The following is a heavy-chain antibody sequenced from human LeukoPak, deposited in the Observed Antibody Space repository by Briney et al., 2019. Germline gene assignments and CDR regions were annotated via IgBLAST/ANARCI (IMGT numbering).Heavy chain of an antibody. J-gene: IGHJ4*02. Sequence: PGESLKISCKASGYSFPSYWIAWVRQMPGQGLEWMGVIYPSDSDTKYSPSFQGQVTISADKSINTAYLHWSSLKASDTAMYYCARRIAAAGPFDYWGQGTLVTVSS. CDR2: IYPSDSDT. D-gene: IGHD6-13*01. CDR3: ARRIAAAGPFDY. CDR1: GYSFPSYW. V-gene: IGHV5-51*01.